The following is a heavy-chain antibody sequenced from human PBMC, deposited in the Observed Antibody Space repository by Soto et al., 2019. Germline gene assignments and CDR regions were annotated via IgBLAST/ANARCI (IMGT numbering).Heavy chain of an antibody. CDR3: ARDSNGYYYGSGSYNYYYMDV. J-gene: IGHJ6*03. CDR1: GYTFTGYY. V-gene: IGHV1-2*04. D-gene: IGHD3-10*01. Sequence: ASVKVSCKASGYTFTGYYMHWVRQAPGQGLEWMGWINPNSGGTNYAQKFQGWVTMTRDTSISTAYMELSRLRSDDTAVYYCARDSNGYYYGSGSYNYYYMDVWGKGTTVTVSS. CDR2: INPNSGGT.